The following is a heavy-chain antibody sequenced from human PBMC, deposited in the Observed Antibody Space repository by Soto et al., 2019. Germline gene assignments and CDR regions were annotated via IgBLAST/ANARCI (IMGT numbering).Heavy chain of an antibody. V-gene: IGHV3-23*01. CDR2: ISGSGGST. CDR1: GFTFSSCA. CDR3: AKVPTRTGPSIAAPFDY. J-gene: IGHJ4*02. D-gene: IGHD6-6*01. Sequence: GGSLRLSCAASGFTFSSCAMSWVRQAPGKGLEWVSAISGSGGSTYYADSVKGRFTISRDNSKNTLYLQMNSLRAEGTAVYYCAKVPTRTGPSIAAPFDYWGQGTLVTVSS.